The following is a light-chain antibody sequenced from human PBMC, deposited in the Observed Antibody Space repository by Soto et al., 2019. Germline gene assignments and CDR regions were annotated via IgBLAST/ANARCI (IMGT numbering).Light chain of an antibody. J-gene: IGLJ3*02. CDR3: AAWGDNLNGWV. CDR2: DNI. Sequence: QSVLTQPPSASGTPGQRVTISCCGSSSNIGNNAVNWYQQFPGTAPKLLIYDNIQRPSGVPDRFSGSKSGTSASLAISGLQSEDEADYYCAAWGDNLNGWVFGGGTQLTVL. V-gene: IGLV1-44*01. CDR1: SSNIGNNA.